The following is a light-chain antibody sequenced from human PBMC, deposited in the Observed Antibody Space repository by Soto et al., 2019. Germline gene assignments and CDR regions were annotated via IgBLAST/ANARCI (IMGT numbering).Light chain of an antibody. J-gene: IGLJ3*02. CDR2: DVT. Sequence: QSALSQPASVSESPGQSITISCTGTSSDIGGYNSVSWYQQHPGKAPKLLIHDVTNRPSGVSNRFSGSKSGNTASLTISGLQAADEANYYCSAYTNTTTLVVFGGGTKVTVL. CDR1: SSDIGGYNS. V-gene: IGLV2-14*03. CDR3: SAYTNTTTLVV.